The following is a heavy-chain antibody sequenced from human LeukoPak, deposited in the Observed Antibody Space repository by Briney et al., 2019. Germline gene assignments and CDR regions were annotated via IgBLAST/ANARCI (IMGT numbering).Heavy chain of an antibody. CDR2: IYYSGST. D-gene: IGHD3-22*01. V-gene: IGHV4-59*01. Sequence: SETLSLTCTVSGGSISSYYWSWIRQPPGKGLEWIGYIYYSGSTNYNPSLKRRVTISVDTSKNQFSLKLSSVTAADTAVYYCASSSGYYGYWGQGTLVTVSS. J-gene: IGHJ4*02. CDR3: ASSSGYYGY. CDR1: GGSISSYY.